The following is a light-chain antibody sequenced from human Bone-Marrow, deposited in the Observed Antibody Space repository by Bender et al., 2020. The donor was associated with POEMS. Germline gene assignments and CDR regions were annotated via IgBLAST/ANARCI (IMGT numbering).Light chain of an antibody. J-gene: IGLJ3*02. CDR1: ALPKKY. CDR2: DDD. CDR3: FSADGSGNERV. Sequence: SYVLTQPPSISVAPGQTARITCSGGALPKKYAYWFQQKSGQAPVLVIYDDDKRPSGTPERFSGSTSGPRATLTITGAQVEDEADYYCFSADGSGNERVFGGGTKVTVL. V-gene: IGLV3-10*01.